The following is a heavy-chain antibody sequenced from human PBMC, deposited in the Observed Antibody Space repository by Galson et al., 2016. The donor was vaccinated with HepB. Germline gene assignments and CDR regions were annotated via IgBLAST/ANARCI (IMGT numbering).Heavy chain of an antibody. Sequence: SVKVSCKASGGPFSTYALSWVRQAPGQGLEWVGGIVAILRTPSYAQRLKGRVTITADESTSTVYMGMSSLKYQDTAVYYCVRPQASGSLNLYYGMDAGGQGTTVTVSS. J-gene: IGHJ6*02. CDR2: IVAILRTP. CDR1: GGPFSTYA. CDR3: VRPQASGSLNLYYGMDA. D-gene: IGHD3-10*01. V-gene: IGHV1-69*13.